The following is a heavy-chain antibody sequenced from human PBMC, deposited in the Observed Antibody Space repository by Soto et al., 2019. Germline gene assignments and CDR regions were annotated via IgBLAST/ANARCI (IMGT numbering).Heavy chain of an antibody. CDR1: GGSFSGYY. CDR2: INHSGST. V-gene: IGHV4-34*01. D-gene: IGHD2-15*01. CDR3: ARGPGGYCSGGSCYRYFDY. Sequence: QVQLQQWGAGLLKPSETLSLTCAVYGGSFSGYYWSWIRQPPGKGLEWIGEINHSGSTNYNPSLKSRVTISVDTSKNQFSLKLSSVTAADTAVYYCARGPGGYCSGGSCYRYFDYWGQGTLVTVSS. J-gene: IGHJ4*02.